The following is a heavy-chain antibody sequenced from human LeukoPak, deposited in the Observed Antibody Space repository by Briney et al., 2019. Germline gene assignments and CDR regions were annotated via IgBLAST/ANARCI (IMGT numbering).Heavy chain of an antibody. D-gene: IGHD4-17*01. Sequence: GGSLRLSCAASGFTFSSYAMSWVRQAPGKALEWVSAISRRGGSTYYADSVKGRFTISRDNSQNTLSLQMNSLRAEDTAVYYCAKNLRVYYFDYWGQGTLVTVSS. V-gene: IGHV3-23*01. J-gene: IGHJ4*02. CDR1: GFTFSSYA. CDR3: AKNLRVYYFDY. CDR2: ISRRGGST.